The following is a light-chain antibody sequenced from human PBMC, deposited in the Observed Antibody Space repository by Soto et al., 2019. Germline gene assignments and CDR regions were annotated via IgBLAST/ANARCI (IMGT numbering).Light chain of an antibody. CDR3: QQYNSYS. CDR2: HAS. Sequence: DIQMTQSPSTLPASVGDRVTITCRASQSISNWLAWYQQKPGTAPKVLTYHASSLQSGVPSRVSGTGSGIECTLTISGLQPDDFATYYCQQYNSYSFGQGTKVDIK. J-gene: IGKJ1*01. CDR1: QSISNW. V-gene: IGKV1-5*01.